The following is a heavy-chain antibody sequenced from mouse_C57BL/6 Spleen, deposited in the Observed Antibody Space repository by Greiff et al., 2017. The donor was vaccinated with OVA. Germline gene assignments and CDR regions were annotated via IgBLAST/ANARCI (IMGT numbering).Heavy chain of an antibody. V-gene: IGHV14-3*01. CDR1: GFNIKNTY. CDR2: IDPANGNT. D-gene: IGHD2-4*01. Sequence: EVKLQESVAELVRPGASVKLSCTASGFNIKNTYMHWVKQRPEQGLEWIGRIDPANGNTKYAPKFQGKATITADTSSNTAYLQLSSLTSEDTAIYYCARPYYDALYAMDYWGQGTSVTVSS. J-gene: IGHJ4*01. CDR3: ARPYYDALYAMDY.